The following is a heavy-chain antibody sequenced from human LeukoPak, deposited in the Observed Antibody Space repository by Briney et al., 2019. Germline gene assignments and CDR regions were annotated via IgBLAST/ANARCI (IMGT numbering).Heavy chain of an antibody. Sequence: GGSLRLSCAASGFTFSSYWMHWVRQAPGQGPVWVSRINNDGSGTTYADSVKGRFTISRDDAKNTLYLQMNSLRAEDTAVYYCVRGGESTWSWGQGTLVTVSS. CDR2: INNDGSGT. D-gene: IGHD2-15*01. J-gene: IGHJ5*02. CDR1: GFTFSSYW. CDR3: VRGGESTWS. V-gene: IGHV3-74*01.